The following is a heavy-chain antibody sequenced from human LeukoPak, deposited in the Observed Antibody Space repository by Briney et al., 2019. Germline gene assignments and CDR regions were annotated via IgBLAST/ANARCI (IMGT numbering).Heavy chain of an antibody. CDR2: INHSGST. V-gene: IGHV4-34*01. CDR3: ARREDIVVVPAALSGYFDY. J-gene: IGHJ4*02. Sequence: SETLSLTCAVYGGSFSGYYWSWIRQPPGKGLEWIGEINHSGSTNYNPSLKSRVTISVDTSKNQFSLKLSSVTAADTVVYYCARREDIVVVPAALSGYFDYWGQGTLVTVSS. D-gene: IGHD2-2*01. CDR1: GGSFSGYY.